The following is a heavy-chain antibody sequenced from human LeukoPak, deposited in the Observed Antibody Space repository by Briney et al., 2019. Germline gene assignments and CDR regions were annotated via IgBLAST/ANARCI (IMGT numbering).Heavy chain of an antibody. CDR1: GFTISSFA. Sequence: GGSLRLSCTASGFTISSFAMSWVRQAPGKGLERVSSISGSGGDKYDADSVKGQFTISRDNPKNTLYLQMNSLRGEDTATYYCAKTSIRGYYYMEVWGKGTTVTVAS. J-gene: IGHJ6*03. CDR3: AKTSIRGYYYMEV. V-gene: IGHV3-23*01. CDR2: ISGSGGDK.